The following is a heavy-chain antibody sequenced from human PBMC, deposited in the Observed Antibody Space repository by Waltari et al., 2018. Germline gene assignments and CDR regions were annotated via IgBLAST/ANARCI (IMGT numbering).Heavy chain of an antibody. Sequence: EVRLLESGGGLVQPGGSLGLSCAASGFTFSSYALSRVRQAPGKGLEWVSAISGSGGSTYYADSVKGRFTISRDNSKNTLYLQMNSLRAEDTAVYYCAKGRAVPYYFDYWGQGTLVTVSS. D-gene: IGHD2-2*01. CDR1: GFTFSSYA. CDR2: ISGSGGST. J-gene: IGHJ4*02. CDR3: AKGRAVPYYFDY. V-gene: IGHV3-23*01.